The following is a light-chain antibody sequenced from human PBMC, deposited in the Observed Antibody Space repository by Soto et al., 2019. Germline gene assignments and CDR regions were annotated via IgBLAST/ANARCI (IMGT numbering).Light chain of an antibody. CDR1: QTVSTN. CDR3: RNYNYWLSLS. J-gene: IGKJ4*01. V-gene: IGKV3-15*01. Sequence: ETVVMQSPATLPVSPGESATLSCKASQTVSTNLAWYQQKPGQAPRLLIYRSSIMATGVPARFSGSRSVTEFSLPVSTPQSEEFAVYSCRNYNYWLSLSFGGGTKVDLK. CDR2: RSS.